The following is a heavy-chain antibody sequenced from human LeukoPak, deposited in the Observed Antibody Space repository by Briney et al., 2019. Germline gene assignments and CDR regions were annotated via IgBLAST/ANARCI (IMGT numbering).Heavy chain of an antibody. CDR3: ARHSGSGWYGEWFDP. V-gene: IGHV4-39*01. CDR1: GGSISSSSYY. J-gene: IGHJ5*02. CDR2: IYYSGST. Sequence: SETLSLTCTVSGGSISSSSYYWGWIRQPPGKGLEWIGSIYYSGSTYYNPSLKSRVTISVDTSMNQFSLKLSSVTAADTAVYYCARHSGSGWYGEWFDPWGQGTLVTVSS. D-gene: IGHD6-19*01.